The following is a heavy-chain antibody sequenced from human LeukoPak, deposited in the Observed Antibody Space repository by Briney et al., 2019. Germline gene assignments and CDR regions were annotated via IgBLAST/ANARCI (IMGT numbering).Heavy chain of an antibody. CDR2: IHTSGST. D-gene: IGHD6-19*01. CDR3: AGLASSGCTPRDY. CDR1: GGSISSGSYY. J-gene: IGHJ4*02. Sequence: PSETLSLTCTVSGGSISSGSYYWDWIRQPAGKRLEWIGRIHTSGSTNYNPSLKSRVTISLDTSKNQFSLRLSAMTAADTAVYYCAGLASSGCTPRDYWGQGTLVTVSS. V-gene: IGHV4-61*02.